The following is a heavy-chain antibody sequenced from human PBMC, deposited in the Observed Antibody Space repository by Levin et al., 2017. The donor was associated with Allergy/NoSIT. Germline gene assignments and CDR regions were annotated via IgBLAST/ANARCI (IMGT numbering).Heavy chain of an antibody. V-gene: IGHV3-23*01. CDR1: GLTFSSYA. J-gene: IGHJ4*02. CDR3: AKDLGGIAAAGTYYFDY. CDR2: ISGSGGNT. D-gene: IGHD6-13*01. Sequence: GESLKISCAASGLTFSSYAMSWVRQAPGKGLEWVSAISGSGGNTYYADSVKGRFTISRDNSKNTLYLQMNSLRAEDTAVYYCAKDLGGIAAAGTYYFDYWGQGTLVTVSS.